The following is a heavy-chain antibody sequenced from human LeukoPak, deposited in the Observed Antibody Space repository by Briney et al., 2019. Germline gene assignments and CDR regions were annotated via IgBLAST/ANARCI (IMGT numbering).Heavy chain of an antibody. J-gene: IGHJ4*02. CDR2: IIPIFGTA. D-gene: IGHD5-12*01. V-gene: IGHV1-69*05. CDR3: ERDSGYDKIGEWYFDY. Sequence: ASVKVSCKASGGTFSSYAISWVRQAPGQRLEWMGRIIPIFGTANYAQKFQGRVTITTDESTSTAYMELSSLRAEDTDVYYCERDSGYDKIGEWYFDYWGQGTLVTVSS. CDR1: GGTFSSYA.